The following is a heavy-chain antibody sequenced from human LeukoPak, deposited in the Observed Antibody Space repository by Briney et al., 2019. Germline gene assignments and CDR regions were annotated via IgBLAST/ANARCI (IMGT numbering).Heavy chain of an antibody. J-gene: IGHJ4*02. D-gene: IGHD6-19*01. V-gene: IGHV1-69*13. Sequence: SVKVSCKPSGGTFSNYAISWVRQAPGQGLEWMGGIIPLFDTTIYAQKFQGRVTITADESTSTAYMELSSLRSEDTAVYYCARGIAVAGTSRFYYLDSWGQGTLVTVSS. CDR3: ARGIAVAGTSRFYYLDS. CDR2: IIPLFDTT. CDR1: GGTFSNYA.